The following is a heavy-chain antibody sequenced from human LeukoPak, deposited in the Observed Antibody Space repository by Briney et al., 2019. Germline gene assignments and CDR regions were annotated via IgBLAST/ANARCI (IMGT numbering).Heavy chain of an antibody. V-gene: IGHV4-61*01. CDR1: GGSVSSGSYY. CDR3: ARDTGYCGSETCYHNYFDW. CDR2: VYWTGNT. Sequence: SEALSLTCIVSGGSVSSGSYYWSWIRQPQGKGLEWIGYVYWTGNTNYNPSLKSRVTMSVDTSKNQFSLKLNSVTAADTAVYYCARDTGYCGSETCYHNYFDWWGQGTLVTVSS. D-gene: IGHD1-26*01. J-gene: IGHJ4*02.